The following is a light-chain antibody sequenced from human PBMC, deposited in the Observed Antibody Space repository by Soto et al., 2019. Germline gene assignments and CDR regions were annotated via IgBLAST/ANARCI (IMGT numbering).Light chain of an antibody. V-gene: IGLV2-14*03. CDR2: DVN. J-gene: IGLJ2*01. Sequence: QSVLTQPASVSGSPGQSITISCTGATSDFGPYDYVSWYQQHPGKAPKLVIYDVNNRPSGVSIRFSGSKSGNTASLAISGLQPEDEAHYYCSSHTSSDTVIFGGGTQLTVL. CDR3: SSHTSSDTVI. CDR1: TSDFGPYDY.